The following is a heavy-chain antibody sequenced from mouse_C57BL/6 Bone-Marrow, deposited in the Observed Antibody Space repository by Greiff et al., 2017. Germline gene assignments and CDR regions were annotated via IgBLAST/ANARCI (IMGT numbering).Heavy chain of an antibody. CDR3: ARDPITTVVADAMDY. CDR1: GFTFSSYA. D-gene: IGHD1-1*01. V-gene: IGHV5-4*01. CDR2: ISDGGSYT. Sequence: EVKLVESGGGLVKPGGSLKLSCAASGFTFSSYAMSWVRQTPEKRLEWVATISDGGSYTYYPDNVKGRFTISRDNAKNNLYLQMSHLKSEDTAMYYCARDPITTVVADAMDYWGQGTSVTVSS. J-gene: IGHJ4*01.